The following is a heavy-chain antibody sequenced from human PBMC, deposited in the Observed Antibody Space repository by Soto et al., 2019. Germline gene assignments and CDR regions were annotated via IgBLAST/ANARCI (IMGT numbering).Heavy chain of an antibody. J-gene: IGHJ5*02. CDR2: ISYDGSNK. D-gene: IGHD3-9*01. V-gene: IGHV3-30*18. CDR3: AKDRPYYDLLTVGWFDP. Sequence: GGSLRLSCAASGFSFSSYGMQWVRQAPGKGLEWVAVISYDGSNKYYADSVKDRFTISRDNSKKTLYLQMNSLRADDTAVYYCAKDRPYYDLLTVGWFDPWGQGTLVTVSS. CDR1: GFSFSSYG.